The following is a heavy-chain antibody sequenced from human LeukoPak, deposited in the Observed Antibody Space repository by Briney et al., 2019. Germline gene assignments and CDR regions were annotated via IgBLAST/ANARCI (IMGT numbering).Heavy chain of an antibody. V-gene: IGHV3-30*02. CDR3: AKDIRVLLWFGESFDY. D-gene: IGHD3-10*01. Sequence: GGSLRLSCAASGFTFSSYGMHWVRQAPGKGLEWVAFIRYDGSNKYYADSVKGRFTISRDNSKNTLYLQMNSLRAEDTAVYYCAKDIRVLLWFGESFDYWGQGTLVTVSS. J-gene: IGHJ4*02. CDR1: GFTFSSYG. CDR2: IRYDGSNK.